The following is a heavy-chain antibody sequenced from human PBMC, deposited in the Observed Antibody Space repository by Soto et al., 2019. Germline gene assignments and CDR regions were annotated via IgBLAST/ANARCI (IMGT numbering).Heavy chain of an antibody. D-gene: IGHD3-10*01. V-gene: IGHV4-31*03. CDR1: GGSISSGGYY. J-gene: IGHJ5*02. CDR2: IYYSGST. Sequence: QVQLQESGPGLVKPSQTLSLTCTVSGGSISSGGYYWSWIRQHPGKGLEWIGYIYYSGSTYYNPSLKSRVTISVDTSKNQFSLKLSSVTAADTAVYYCARDTAWGSGRLSAGTGWFDPWGQGTLVTVSS. CDR3: ARDTAWGSGRLSAGTGWFDP.